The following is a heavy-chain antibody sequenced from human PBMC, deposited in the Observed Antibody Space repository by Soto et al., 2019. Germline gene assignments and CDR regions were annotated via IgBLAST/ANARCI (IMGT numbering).Heavy chain of an antibody. V-gene: IGHV3-23*01. CDR2: ISGSGGST. D-gene: IGHD2-2*01. Sequence: EVQLLESGGGLVQPGGSLRLSSAASGFTFSSYAMSWVRQAPGKGLLWVAAISGSGGSTYYADSVKGRFTISRDNFKNTLYLQMNSLRAEDTAVYYCAKAVVGRVGYFSSTSGLGAVDIWGQGTMATVYS. J-gene: IGHJ3*02. CDR1: GFTFSSYA. CDR3: AKAVVGRVGYFSSTSGLGAVDI.